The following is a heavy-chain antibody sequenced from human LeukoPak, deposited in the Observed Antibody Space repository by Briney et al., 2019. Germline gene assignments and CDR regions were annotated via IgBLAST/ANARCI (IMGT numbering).Heavy chain of an antibody. CDR1: GFTFSSYA. Sequence: PGGSLGLSCAASGFTFSSYAMSWVRQAPGKGLEWVSAMSGSGASTYYAASVKGRFTISRDNSRSTLYLQMNSLRADDTAVYYCSKKGQNGDYGKPDWGQGTLVTVSS. V-gene: IGHV3-23*01. CDR2: MSGSGAST. D-gene: IGHD4-17*01. CDR3: SKKGQNGDYGKPD. J-gene: IGHJ4*02.